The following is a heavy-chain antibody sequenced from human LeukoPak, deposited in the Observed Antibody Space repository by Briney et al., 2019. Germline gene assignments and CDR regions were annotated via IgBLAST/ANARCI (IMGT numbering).Heavy chain of an antibody. D-gene: IGHD3-16*01. J-gene: IGHJ1*01. V-gene: IGHV3-23*01. Sequence: PGGSLRLSCAASGFTFSSYAMSWVRQAPGNGLEWVSAISGSGGSTYYADSVKGRFTISRDNSKNTLYLQMNSLRAEDTAVYYYAKDDAWGRFYHWGQGTLVTVSS. CDR3: AKDDAWGRFYH. CDR1: GFTFSSYA. CDR2: ISGSGGST.